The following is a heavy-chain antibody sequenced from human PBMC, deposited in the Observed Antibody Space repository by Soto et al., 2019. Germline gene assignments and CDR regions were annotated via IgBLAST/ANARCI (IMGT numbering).Heavy chain of an antibody. V-gene: IGHV3-48*03. CDR2: ISGSGLTI. Sequence: GGSLRLSCAASGFIFSDYEINWVRQAPGKGLEWVSYISGSGLTIYYADSVKGRFTISRDNAKNSLYLQMNSLGVEDTAVYYCARGPYRNTYNWFDGWGQGTLVTFSS. CDR3: ARGPYRNTYNWFDG. D-gene: IGHD5-12*01. J-gene: IGHJ5*02. CDR1: GFIFSDYE.